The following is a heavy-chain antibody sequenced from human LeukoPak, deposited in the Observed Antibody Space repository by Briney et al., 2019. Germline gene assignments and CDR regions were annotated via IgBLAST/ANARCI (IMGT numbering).Heavy chain of an antibody. CDR2: INPNSGGT. J-gene: IGHJ6*02. Sequence: ASVKVSCKASGYTFTGYYMHWVRQAPGQGLEWMGWINPNSGGTNYAQKFQGRVTMTRDTSISTAYMELSRLRSDDTAVYYCARVLGRYYYYYGMDVWGQGTTVTVSS. V-gene: IGHV1-2*02. CDR1: GYTFTGYY. CDR3: ARVLGRYYYYYGMDV.